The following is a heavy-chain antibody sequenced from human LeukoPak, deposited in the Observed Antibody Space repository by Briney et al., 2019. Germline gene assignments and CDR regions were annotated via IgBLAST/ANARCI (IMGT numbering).Heavy chain of an antibody. CDR1: GFTFSSYV. CDR2: IRYDGSNK. Sequence: GGSLRLSCAASGFTFSSYVMHWGRQAPGKGLEWVAFIRYDGSNKYYADSVKGRFTISRDNSKNTLKLQMNSLRAEDTAVYYCAKDPTHYRGWDYYETIGLSYWGQGTLVTVSS. CDR3: AKDPTHYRGWDYYETIGLSY. V-gene: IGHV3-30*02. J-gene: IGHJ4*02. D-gene: IGHD3-22*01.